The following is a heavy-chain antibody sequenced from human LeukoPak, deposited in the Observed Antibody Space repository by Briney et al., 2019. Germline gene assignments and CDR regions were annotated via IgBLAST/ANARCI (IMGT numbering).Heavy chain of an antibody. J-gene: IGHJ3*02. D-gene: IGHD3-9*01. CDR1: GFTVSSNY. Sequence: GGSLRLSCAASGFTVSSNYMSWVRQAPGKGLEWVSVIYSGGSTYYADSVKGRFTISRDNSKNTLYLQMNSLRAEDTAVYYCARELGYYDILTGSIDAFDIWGQGTMVTVSS. CDR2: IYSGGST. CDR3: ARELGYYDILTGSIDAFDI. V-gene: IGHV3-53*01.